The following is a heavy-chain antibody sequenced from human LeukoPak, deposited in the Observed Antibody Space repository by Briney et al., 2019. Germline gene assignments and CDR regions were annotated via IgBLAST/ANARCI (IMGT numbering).Heavy chain of an antibody. V-gene: IGHV3-21*01. J-gene: IGHJ4*02. D-gene: IGHD4-17*01. CDR1: GFTFSSYS. CDR2: ISSSSSYI. Sequence: GGSLRLSCAASGFTFSSYSMNWVRQAPGKGLEWVSSISSSSSYIYYADSVKGRFTISRDNAKNSLYLQMNSLRAEDTAVYYCARAVTTVTTFFDYWGQGTLVTVSS. CDR3: ARAVTTVTTFFDY.